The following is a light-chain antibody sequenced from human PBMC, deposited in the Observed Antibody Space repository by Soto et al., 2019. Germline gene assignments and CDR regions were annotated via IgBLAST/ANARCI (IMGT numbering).Light chain of an antibody. CDR2: SNN. CDR3: AAWDDSPTTYVL. CDR1: STNIGNNY. Sequence: QSVLTQPPSVSGTPGQRVTISCSGGSTNIGNNYFYWYQHLPGAPPKLLIFSNNQRPPGVPDRFSGFKSGTAASLAIRGLRLEAEGDYYCAAWDDSPTTYVLIGGGTKLTVL. V-gene: IGLV1-47*02. J-gene: IGLJ2*01.